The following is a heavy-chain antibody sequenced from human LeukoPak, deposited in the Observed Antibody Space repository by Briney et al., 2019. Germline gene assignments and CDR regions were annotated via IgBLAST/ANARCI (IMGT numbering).Heavy chain of an antibody. CDR1: GYTFTSYA. D-gene: IGHD6-25*01. CDR3: ARGAAGHLYYFDY. J-gene: IGHJ4*02. Sequence: PVASVKVSCKASGYTFTSYAMHWVRQAPGQRLEWMGWINAGNGNTKYSQRFQGRVTITRDTSASTAYMELSSLRSEDTAVYYCARGAAGHLYYFDYWGQGTLVTVSS. V-gene: IGHV1-3*01. CDR2: INAGNGNT.